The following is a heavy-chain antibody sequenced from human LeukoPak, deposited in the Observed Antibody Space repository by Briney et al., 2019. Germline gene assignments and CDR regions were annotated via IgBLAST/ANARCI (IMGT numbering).Heavy chain of an antibody. D-gene: IGHD3-3*01. CDR3: AREDYDFWSGSNHYYYYMDV. J-gene: IGHJ6*03. V-gene: IGHV3-7*01. CDR1: GFTFTNYA. CDR2: IKQDGSEK. Sequence: GGSLRLSCTASGFTFTNYAMSWVRQAPGKGLEWVANIKQDGSEKYYVDSVKGRFTISRDNAKNSLYLQMNSLRAEDTAVYYCAREDYDFWSGSNHYYYYMDVWGKGTTVAVSS.